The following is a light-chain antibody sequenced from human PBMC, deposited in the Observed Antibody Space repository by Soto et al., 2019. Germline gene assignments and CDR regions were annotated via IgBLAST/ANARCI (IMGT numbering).Light chain of an antibody. V-gene: IGKV3-15*01. Sequence: EVVMRQSAATLSVSPGEGVTLSCRASQSVSSNLAWYQQRPGQAPRLLIYGASTRATGIPARFSGSGSGTEFTLTISSLQSEDFAVYYCQQYNNWPPITFGQGTRLEIK. CDR1: QSVSSN. CDR3: QQYNNWPPIT. CDR2: GAS. J-gene: IGKJ5*01.